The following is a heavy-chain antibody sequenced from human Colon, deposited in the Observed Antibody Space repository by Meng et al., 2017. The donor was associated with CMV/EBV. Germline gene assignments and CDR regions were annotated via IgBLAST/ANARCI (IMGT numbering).Heavy chain of an antibody. Sequence: GSLRLPCTVSGGSISTYYWSWIRQPPGKGLEWIGYIFYSGSTTYNPSLKSRVTMSVDTSNNQFSLRLTSVTAADTAVYYCARSIVTASPFGYWGQGTLVTVSS. CDR1: GGSISTYY. J-gene: IGHJ4*02. V-gene: IGHV4-59*01. CDR3: ARSIVTASPFGY. CDR2: IFYSGST. D-gene: IGHD1-26*01.